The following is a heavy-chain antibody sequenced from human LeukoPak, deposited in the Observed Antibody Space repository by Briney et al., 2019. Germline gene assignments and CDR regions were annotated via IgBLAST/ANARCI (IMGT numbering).Heavy chain of an antibody. CDR2: INSDGSAT. J-gene: IGHJ5*02. D-gene: IGHD4/OR15-4a*01. V-gene: IGHV3-74*03. Sequence: GGSLRLSCAVSGFTFSRYWMHWVRQAPGKGLGWVSRINSDGSATTYADFVKGRFTISRDNAKNTLYLQMNSLRVDDTAMYYCERDYGAWGQGTLVTVSP. CDR1: GFTFSRYW. CDR3: ERDYGA.